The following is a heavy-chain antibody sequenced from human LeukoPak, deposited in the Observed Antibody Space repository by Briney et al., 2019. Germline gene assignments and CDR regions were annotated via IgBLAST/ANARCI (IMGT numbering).Heavy chain of an antibody. CDR3: ARALGVTPPYYFSYGMDV. Sequence: PGGSLRLSCAASGFTFSSYWMTWVRQAPGKGLEWVANVKQDGIEKYYVDSVKGRSTISRDNAENSMYLQMNSLRAEDTAVYFCARALGVTPPYYFSYGMDVWGKGATVTVSS. CDR2: VKQDGIEK. V-gene: IGHV3-7*03. D-gene: IGHD2-21*02. J-gene: IGHJ6*04. CDR1: GFTFSSYW.